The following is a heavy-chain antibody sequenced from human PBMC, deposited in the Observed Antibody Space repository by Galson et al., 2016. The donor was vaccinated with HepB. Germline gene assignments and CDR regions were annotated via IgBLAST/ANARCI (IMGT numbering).Heavy chain of an antibody. Sequence: SLRLSCAVSGFTFSTYAMSWVRQAPGKGLEWVSGISSRGRTYYGDSVKGRFTISRDTSNDMLYLQMNSLRAEDTAVYYCAKEAYCGGDCWDYFDYWGQGVLVTVSS. CDR1: GFTFSTYA. J-gene: IGHJ4*02. V-gene: IGHV3-23*01. D-gene: IGHD2-21*02. CDR3: AKEAYCGGDCWDYFDY. CDR2: ISSRGRT.